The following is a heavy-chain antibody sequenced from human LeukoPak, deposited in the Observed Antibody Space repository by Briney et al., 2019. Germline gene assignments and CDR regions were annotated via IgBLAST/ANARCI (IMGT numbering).Heavy chain of an antibody. D-gene: IGHD6-13*01. CDR3: ARLLVSSRWYYTSTKGAFDI. CDR1: GGSISSYY. Sequence: SETLSLTCTVSGGSISSYYWSWIRQPAGKGLEWIGRIYTSGSTNYNPSLKSRVAMSVDTSKNRFSLKLSSVTAADTAVYYCARLLVSSRWYYTSTKGAFDIWGQGTMVTVSA. CDR2: IYTSGST. J-gene: IGHJ3*02. V-gene: IGHV4-4*07.